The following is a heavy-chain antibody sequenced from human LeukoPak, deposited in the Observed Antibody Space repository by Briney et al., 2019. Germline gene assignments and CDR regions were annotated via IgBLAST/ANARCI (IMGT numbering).Heavy chain of an antibody. CDR1: RFTFSDYY. CDR3: ARDRGATNPRAFDV. J-gene: IGHJ3*01. V-gene: IGHV3-11*04. D-gene: IGHD1-26*01. CDR2: ISSSGGTI. Sequence: GGSLRLSCAASRFTFSDYYMTWIRQAPGKGLEWVSYISSSGGTIYYADSVKGRFTISRDNAKNSLYLQMNILRAEDTAIYYCARDRGATNPRAFDVWGQGTMVTVSS.